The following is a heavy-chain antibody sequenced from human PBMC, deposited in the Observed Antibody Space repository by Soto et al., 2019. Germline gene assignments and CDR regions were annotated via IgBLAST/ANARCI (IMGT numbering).Heavy chain of an antibody. V-gene: IGHV1-69*01. CDR3: AKTVAGPTFYYYYGMDV. CDR2: IIPIFGTA. Sequence: QVQLVQSGAEVKKPGSSVKVSCKASGGTFSSYAISWVRQAPGQGLEWMGGIIPIFGTANYAQKFQGRVTITAYESTSTAYMELSSLRSEDTAVYYCAKTVAGPTFYYYYGMDVWGQGTTVTVSS. CDR1: GGTFSSYA. D-gene: IGHD6-19*01. J-gene: IGHJ6*02.